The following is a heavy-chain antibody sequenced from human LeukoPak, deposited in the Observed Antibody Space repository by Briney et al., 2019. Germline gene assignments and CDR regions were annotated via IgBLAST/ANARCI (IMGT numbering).Heavy chain of an antibody. V-gene: IGHV3-15*01. CDR3: TIGWFDP. D-gene: IGHD3-10*01. J-gene: IGHJ5*02. CDR1: GFTFTNAW. Sequence: PGGSLRLSCAASGFTFTNAWMSWVRQAPGKGLEWVGRIKRKTEGGTTDYAAPVKGRFTISRDDSENTLYLQMNSLKIEDTAVYYCTIGWFDPWGQGTLVTVSS. CDR2: IKRKTEGGTT.